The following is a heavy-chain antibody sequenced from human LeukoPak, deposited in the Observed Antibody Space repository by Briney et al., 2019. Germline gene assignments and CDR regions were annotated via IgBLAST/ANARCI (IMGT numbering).Heavy chain of an antibody. CDR1: GYTFTSYD. Sequence: ASVKVSCKASGYTFTSYDINWVRQAPGQGLEWMGWINPNSGGTNYAQKFQGRVTMTRDTSISTAYMELSRLRSDDTAVYYCARSGVVTLYNWFDPWGQGTLVTVSS. J-gene: IGHJ5*02. D-gene: IGHD3-3*01. CDR2: INPNSGGT. V-gene: IGHV1-2*02. CDR3: ARSGVVTLYNWFDP.